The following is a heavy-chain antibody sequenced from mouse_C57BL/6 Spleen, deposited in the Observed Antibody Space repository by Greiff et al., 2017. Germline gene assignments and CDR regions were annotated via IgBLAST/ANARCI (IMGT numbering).Heavy chain of an antibody. V-gene: IGHV1-26*01. CDR1: GYTFTDYY. Sequence: EVQLQQSGPELVKPGASVKISCKASGYTFTDYYMNWVKQSHGKSLEWIGDINPNNGGTSYNQKFKGKATLTVDKSSSTAYMELRSLTSEDSAVYYCALGQYFDYWGQGTTLTVSS. J-gene: IGHJ2*01. CDR2: INPNNGGT. CDR3: ALGQYFDY. D-gene: IGHD3-3*01.